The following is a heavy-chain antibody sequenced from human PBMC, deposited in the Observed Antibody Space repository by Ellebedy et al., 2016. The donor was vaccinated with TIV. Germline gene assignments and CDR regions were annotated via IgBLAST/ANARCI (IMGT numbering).Heavy chain of an antibody. V-gene: IGHV3-21*01. CDR2: ISSSSSYI. CDR1: GFTFSSYS. CDR3: ARDGCTNGVCYYYYYGMDV. J-gene: IGHJ6*02. D-gene: IGHD2-8*01. Sequence: GESLKISCAASGFTFSSYSMNWVRQAPGKGLEWVSSISSSSSYIYYADSVKGRFTISRDNAKNSLYLQMNSLRAEDTAVYYCARDGCTNGVCYYYYYGMDVWGQGTTVTVSS.